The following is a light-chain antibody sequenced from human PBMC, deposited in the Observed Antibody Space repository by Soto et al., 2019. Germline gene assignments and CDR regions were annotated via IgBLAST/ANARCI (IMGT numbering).Light chain of an antibody. CDR3: QHYDSLPIT. V-gene: IGKV3-20*01. Sequence: VLPQSPGTLSLSPGETATLSCRASKSVSSSLAWYQQKPGLAPRLLIYGPSTRATGIPDRFSGSGSGTDFTLTISRLEHEDFAVFYCQHYDSLPITFGQGTRLEN. J-gene: IGKJ5*01. CDR2: GPS. CDR1: KSVSSS.